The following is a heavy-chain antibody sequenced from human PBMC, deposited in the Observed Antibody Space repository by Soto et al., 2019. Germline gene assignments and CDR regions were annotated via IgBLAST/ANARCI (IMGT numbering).Heavy chain of an antibody. Sequence: GGSLRLSCAASGFTFSSYAMSWVRQAPGKGLEWVSAISGSGGSTYYADSVKGRFTISRDNSKNTLYLQMNSLRSEDTAVYYCAQDRRDTDMAYWGQGTMVTVSS. J-gene: IGHJ3*01. V-gene: IGHV3-23*01. CDR3: AQDRRDTDMAY. D-gene: IGHD5-18*01. CDR2: ISGSGGST. CDR1: GFTFSSYA.